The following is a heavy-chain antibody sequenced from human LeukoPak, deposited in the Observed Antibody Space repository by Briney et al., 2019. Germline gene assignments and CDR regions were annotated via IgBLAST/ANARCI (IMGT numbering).Heavy chain of an antibody. D-gene: IGHD3-10*01. Sequence: SETLSLTCTVSVGSISTYSWNWIRQPAGKGLEWIERIYTSGSTNYNPSLKSRVTMSVDTSKNQFSLKLSSVTAADTAVYYCARVRITMVRGVEYYMDVWGKGTTVTISS. J-gene: IGHJ6*03. CDR3: ARVRITMVRGVEYYMDV. V-gene: IGHV4-4*07. CDR2: IYTSGST. CDR1: VGSISTYS.